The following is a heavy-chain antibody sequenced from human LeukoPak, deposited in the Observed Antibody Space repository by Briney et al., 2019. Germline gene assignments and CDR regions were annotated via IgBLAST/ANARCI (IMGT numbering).Heavy chain of an antibody. J-gene: IGHJ6*02. Sequence: SETLSLTCTVSGGSISSGSYYWSWIRQPAGKGLEWIGRIYTSGSTNYNPSLKSRVTISVDTSKNQFSLKLSSATAADTAVYYCARGSYDMPYGMDVWGQGTTVTVSS. CDR2: IYTSGST. CDR1: GGSISSGSYY. CDR3: ARGSYDMPYGMDV. V-gene: IGHV4-61*02. D-gene: IGHD3-9*01.